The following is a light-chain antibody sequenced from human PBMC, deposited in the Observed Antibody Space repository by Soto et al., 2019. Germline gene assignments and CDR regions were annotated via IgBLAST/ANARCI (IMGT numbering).Light chain of an antibody. J-gene: IGLJ3*02. CDR3: QSYDTSLSGWV. CDR1: SSNIGAGYD. CDR2: ANN. Sequence: QPVLTQPPAVSGAPGQRVTISCTGSSSNIGAGYDVHWYQQFPGTAPKFLIYANNNRPSGVPDRFSGSKSGTSASLAITGLQAEDEADYYCQSYDTSLSGWVFGGGTKLTVL. V-gene: IGLV1-40*01.